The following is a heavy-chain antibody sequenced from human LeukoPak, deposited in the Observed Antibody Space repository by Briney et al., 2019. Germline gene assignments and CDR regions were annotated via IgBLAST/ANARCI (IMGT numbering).Heavy chain of an antibody. CDR2: IYYSGST. Sequence: PSETLSLTCTVSGGSIRSYYWSWIRQPPGKGLEWIGYIYYSGSTNYNPSLKSRVTISVDTSKNQFSLKLSSVTAADTAVYYCARHYDCVRTNCARSENWYFDLWGRGTLVTVSS. J-gene: IGHJ2*01. CDR3: ARHYDCVRTNCARSENWYFDL. CDR1: GGSIRSYY. V-gene: IGHV4-59*08. D-gene: IGHD2-2*01.